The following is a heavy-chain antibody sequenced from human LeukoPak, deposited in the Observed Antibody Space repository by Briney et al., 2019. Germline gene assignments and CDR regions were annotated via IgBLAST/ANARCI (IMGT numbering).Heavy chain of an antibody. Sequence: GASVKVSCKASGGTFSSYAISWVRQAPGQGLEWMGGIIPIFGTANYAQKFQGRVTITADESTSTAYMELSSLRSEDTAVYYCARDLAVVTAIRPYNWFDPWGQGTLVTVSS. CDR2: IIPIFGTA. J-gene: IGHJ5*02. D-gene: IGHD2-21*02. CDR3: ARDLAVVTAIRPYNWFDP. V-gene: IGHV1-69*13. CDR1: GGTFSSYA.